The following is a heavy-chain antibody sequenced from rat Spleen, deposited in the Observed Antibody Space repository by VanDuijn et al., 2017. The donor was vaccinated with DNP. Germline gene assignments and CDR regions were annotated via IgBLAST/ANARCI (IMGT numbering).Heavy chain of an antibody. D-gene: IGHD4-3*01. V-gene: IGHV5-22*01. CDR2: IRYDGGST. J-gene: IGHJ2*01. CDR3: ARWNSGHFDY. CDR1: GFTFSDYY. Sequence: EVQLVESGGDLVQPGRSLKLFCAASGFTFSDYYMAWIRQAPTKGLEWVAYIRYDGGSTKYGDSVKGRFTISRDNAKNTLYLQMNSLRSEDMATYYCARWNSGHFDYWVQGVMVPVSS.